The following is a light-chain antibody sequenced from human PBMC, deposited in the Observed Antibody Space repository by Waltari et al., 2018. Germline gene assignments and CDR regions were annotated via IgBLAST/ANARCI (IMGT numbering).Light chain of an antibody. J-gene: IGKJ4*01. CDR3: QQYNGYSGT. CDR1: QSISSW. CDR2: KAS. V-gene: IGKV1-5*03. Sequence: DIQMTQSPSALSASVGDRVIITCRASQSISSWLAWYQQKAGKSPKLLIYKASTLQSGVPSRFSGSGSGTEFTLTISSLQPYESATYYCQQYNGYSGTFGGGTKVEI.